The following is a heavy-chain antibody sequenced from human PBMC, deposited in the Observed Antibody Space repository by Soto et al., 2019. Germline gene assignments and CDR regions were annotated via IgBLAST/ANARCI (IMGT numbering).Heavy chain of an antibody. D-gene: IGHD5-18*01. Sequence: PGGSLRLSCAASGFIFCDFYMTWIRQAPGKGLEWVSEISTTSTYTNYADSVRGRFTVSRENANNTLYLEMNSLRAEDTAVYFCARDRDTYGHGFFDYWGQGALVTVSS. V-gene: IGHV3-11*05. CDR2: ISTTSTYT. CDR1: GFIFCDFY. CDR3: ARDRDTYGHGFFDY. J-gene: IGHJ4*02.